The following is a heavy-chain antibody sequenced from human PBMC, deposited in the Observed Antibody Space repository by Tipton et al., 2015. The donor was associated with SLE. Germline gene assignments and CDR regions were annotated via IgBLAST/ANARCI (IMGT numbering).Heavy chain of an antibody. J-gene: IGHJ4*02. CDR3: ARAVRGALYYFDY. Sequence: TLSLTCAVYGGSFSGYYWSWIRQPPGKGLEWIGYIYYSGSTNYNPSLKSRVTISVDTSKNQFSLKLSSVTAADTAVYYCARAVRGALYYFDYWGQGTLVTVSS. CDR2: IYYSGST. V-gene: IGHV4-59*12. CDR1: GGSFSGYY.